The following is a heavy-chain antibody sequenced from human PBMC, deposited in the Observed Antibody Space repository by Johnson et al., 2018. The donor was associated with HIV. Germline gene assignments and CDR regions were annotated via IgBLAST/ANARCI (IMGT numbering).Heavy chain of an antibody. CDR3: ARERRGLIVGGLDAFDI. Sequence: QVQLVESGGGVVQPGRSLRLSCAASGFIFSSYAMHWVRQAPGKGLEWVAVISYDGSNKYYADSVKGRFTISRDNSKNTLYLQMNSLRAEDTAVYYCARERRGLIVGGLDAFDIWGQGTMVTVSS. CDR2: ISYDGSNK. CDR1: GFIFSSYA. V-gene: IGHV3-30*04. J-gene: IGHJ3*02. D-gene: IGHD1-26*01.